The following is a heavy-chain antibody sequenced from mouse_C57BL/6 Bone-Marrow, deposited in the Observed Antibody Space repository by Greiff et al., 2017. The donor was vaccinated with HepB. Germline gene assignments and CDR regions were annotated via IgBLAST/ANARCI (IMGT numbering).Heavy chain of an antibody. V-gene: IGHV5-6*01. D-gene: IGHD1-1*01. Sequence: EVKLMESGGDLVKPGGSLKLSCAASGFTFSSYGMSWVRQTPDKRLEWVATISSGGSYTYYPDSVKGRFTISRDNAKNTLYLQMSSLKSEDTAMYYCARHDYYGSRGAYWGQGTLVTVSA. CDR3: ARHDYYGSRGAY. CDR2: ISSGGSYT. J-gene: IGHJ3*01. CDR1: GFTFSSYG.